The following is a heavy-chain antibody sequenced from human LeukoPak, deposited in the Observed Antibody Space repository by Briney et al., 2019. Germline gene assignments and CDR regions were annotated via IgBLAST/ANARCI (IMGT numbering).Heavy chain of an antibody. Sequence: EWMGSISTYNCNTNYAQKLQDRVTISTDTSTSTVYMELRSLRSDDTAVYYCAATGDDAFDIWGQGTMVAVSS. V-gene: IGHV1-18*01. D-gene: IGHD4-17*01. J-gene: IGHJ3*02. CDR2: ISTYNCNT. CDR3: AATGDDAFDI.